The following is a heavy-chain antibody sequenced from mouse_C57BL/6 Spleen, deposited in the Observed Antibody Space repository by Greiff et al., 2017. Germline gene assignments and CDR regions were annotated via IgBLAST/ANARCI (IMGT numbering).Heavy chain of an antibody. Sequence: EVQLQQSGPELVKPGASVKIPCKASGYTFTDYNMDWVKQSHGKSLEWIGDINPNNGGTIYNQKFKGKATLTVDKSSSTAYMELRSLTSEDTAVYYCARWYYAYDEGYYFDYWGQGTTLTVSS. D-gene: IGHD2-2*01. CDR2: INPNNGGT. CDR3: ARWYYAYDEGYYFDY. J-gene: IGHJ2*01. V-gene: IGHV1-18*01. CDR1: GYTFTDYN.